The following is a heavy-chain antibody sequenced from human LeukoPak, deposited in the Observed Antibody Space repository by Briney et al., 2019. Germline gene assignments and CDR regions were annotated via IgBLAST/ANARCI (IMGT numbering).Heavy chain of an antibody. Sequence: GGSLRLSCAASGFTLSSYGMSWVRQAPGKGLEWVSSISASGYSTYYTDSLKGRFTISRDNSKNTLYLQMNSLRAEDTTVYYCAKGARGAAVGFDSWGQGTLVTVSS. CDR1: GFTLSSYG. V-gene: IGHV3-23*01. D-gene: IGHD6-13*01. CDR2: ISASGYST. CDR3: AKGARGAAVGFDS. J-gene: IGHJ4*02.